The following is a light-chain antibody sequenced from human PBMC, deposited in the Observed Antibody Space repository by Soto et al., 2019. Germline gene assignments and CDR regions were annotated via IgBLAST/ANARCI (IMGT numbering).Light chain of an antibody. CDR2: AAS. V-gene: IGKV1-6*01. CDR3: LHDYNYPRT. J-gene: IGKJ1*01. Sequence: AIQMTQSPSSLSASVGDRVTMTCRASQGINNELAWYQQKPGKAPKLLIYAASNLHSGVPSRFSDSGSGTDFDPTISSLQPEDFATYFCLHDYNYPRTLGHGTKVE. CDR1: QGINNE.